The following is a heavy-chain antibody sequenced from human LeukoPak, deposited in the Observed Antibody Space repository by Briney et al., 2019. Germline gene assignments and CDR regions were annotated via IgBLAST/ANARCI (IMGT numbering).Heavy chain of an antibody. D-gene: IGHD2-15*01. J-gene: IGHJ6*02. V-gene: IGHV1-24*01. CDR1: GYTLTELS. CDR2: FDPEDGET. Sequence: ASVKVSCKVSGYTLTELSMHWVRQAPGKGLEWMGGFDPEDGETIHAQKFQGRVTMTEDTSTDTAYMELSSLRSEDTAVYYCATGILVVADYGMDVWGQGTTVTVSS. CDR3: ATGILVVADYGMDV.